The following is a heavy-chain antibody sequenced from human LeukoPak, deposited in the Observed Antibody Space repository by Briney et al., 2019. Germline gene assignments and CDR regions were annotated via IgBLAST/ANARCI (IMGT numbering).Heavy chain of an antibody. CDR1: GGSIISGGSY. J-gene: IGHJ2*01. V-gene: IGHV4-39*07. CDR2: IFYSGIT. CDR3: SRRDCSHSSCLYWYFDL. Sequence: SETLSLTCNVSGGSIISGGSYWGWLRQPPGRGLEGIGSIFYSGITYYNPSLKSRVTISVDTSKNQFSLRLSSVTAADTAVYFCSRRDCSHSSCLYWYFDLCGRGTLLTVSS. D-gene: IGHD6-13*01.